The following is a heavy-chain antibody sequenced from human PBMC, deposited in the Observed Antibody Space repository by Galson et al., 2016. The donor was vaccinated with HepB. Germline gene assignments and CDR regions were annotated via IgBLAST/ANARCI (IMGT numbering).Heavy chain of an antibody. J-gene: IGHJ6*03. CDR3: ARAVMMGRGMDV. Sequence: CAISGDSVYNNGAAWVWIRQSPSRGLEWLGRTFYRSTWENHYAGSVRNRITISPDTSRNQFSLQLNSVTPEDTAVYYCARAVMMGRGMDVWGKGTTLTVSS. V-gene: IGHV6-1*01. CDR2: TFYRSTWEN. D-gene: IGHD3-10*01. CDR1: GDSVYNNGAA.